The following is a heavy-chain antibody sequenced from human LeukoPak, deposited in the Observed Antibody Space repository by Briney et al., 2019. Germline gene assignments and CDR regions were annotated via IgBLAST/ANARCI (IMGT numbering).Heavy chain of an antibody. D-gene: IGHD3-9*01. CDR2: IYYSGST. V-gene: IGHV4-39*01. CDR1: GGSISSSNYY. CDR3: ARQSSDILTGYYRGPYYYYGMDV. J-gene: IGHJ6*02. Sequence: SETLSLTCTVSGGSISSSNYYWGRIRQPPGKGLEWIGSIYYSGSTYYNPSLKSGVTISVDTSKNQFSLKLSSVTAADTAVYYCARQSSDILTGYYRGPYYYYGMDVWRQGTTVTVSS.